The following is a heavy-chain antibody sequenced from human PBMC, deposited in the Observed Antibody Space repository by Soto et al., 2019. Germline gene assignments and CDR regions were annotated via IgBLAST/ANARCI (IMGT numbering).Heavy chain of an antibody. Sequence: ASVKVSCKASGGTFSSYAISWVLQAPGQGLEWMGGIIPIFGTANYAQKFQGRVTITADKSTSTAYMELSSLRSEDTAVYYCAVITGTTTPPAYYFDYWGQGTLVTVSS. CDR1: GGTFSSYA. CDR2: IIPIFGTA. J-gene: IGHJ4*02. V-gene: IGHV1-69*06. CDR3: AVITGTTTPPAYYFDY. D-gene: IGHD1-20*01.